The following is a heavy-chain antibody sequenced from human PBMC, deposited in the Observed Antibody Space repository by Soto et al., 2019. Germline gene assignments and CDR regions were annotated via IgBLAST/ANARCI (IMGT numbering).Heavy chain of an antibody. J-gene: IGHJ5*02. V-gene: IGHV1-69*02. D-gene: IGHD3-10*01. CDR3: ARGLGGPGSPGNWFDP. CDR2: IIPILGIA. Sequence: QVQLVQSGAEVKKPGSSVKVSCKASGGTFSSYTISWVRQAPGQGLEWMGRIIPILGIANYAQKFQGRVTITADKSTSTAYMELSSLRSEDTDAYYCARGLGGPGSPGNWFDPWGQGTLVTVSS. CDR1: GGTFSSYT.